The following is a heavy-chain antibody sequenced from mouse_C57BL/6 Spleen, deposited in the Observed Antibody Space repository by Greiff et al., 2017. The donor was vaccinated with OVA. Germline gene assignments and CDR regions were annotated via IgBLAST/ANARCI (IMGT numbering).Heavy chain of an antibody. D-gene: IGHD1-1*01. CDR3: ARSRFITTVVAPFDY. CDR2: INPNNGGT. Sequence: VQLQQSGPELVKPGASVKIPCKASGYTLNDYNMDWVKQSHGKSLEWIGDINPNNGGTIYNQKFKGKATLTVDKSSSTAYMELRSLTSEDTAVYYCARSRFITTVVAPFDYWGQGTTLTVSS. CDR1: GYTLNDYN. V-gene: IGHV1-18*01. J-gene: IGHJ2*01.